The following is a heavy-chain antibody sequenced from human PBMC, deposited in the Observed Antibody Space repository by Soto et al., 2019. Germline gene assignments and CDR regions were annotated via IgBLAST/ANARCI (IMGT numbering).Heavy chain of an antibody. CDR1: GGTFSSYA. CDR2: IIPIFGTA. D-gene: IGHD3-9*01. CDR3: ARSYDILTGYSPSSYGMDV. V-gene: IGHV1-69*01. Sequence: QVQLVQSGAEVKKPGSSVKVSCKASGGTFSSYAISWVRQAPGQGLEWMGGIIPIFGTANYAQKFQGRVTITADEATSTADRELSSLRSEDTAVYYCARSYDILTGYSPSSYGMDVWGQGTTVTVSS. J-gene: IGHJ6*02.